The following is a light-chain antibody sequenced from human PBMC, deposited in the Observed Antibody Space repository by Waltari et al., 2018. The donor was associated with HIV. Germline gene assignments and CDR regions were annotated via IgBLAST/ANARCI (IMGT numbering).Light chain of an antibody. CDR2: GKT. V-gene: IGLV3-19*01. CDR3: NSRDSSGNHVV. Sequence: SSELTQDPAVSVALGQTVRITCQGDSLRSYYASWYQQKPGQAPVLVIYGKTNLPSGIPDRFSGSSSGNTASLTITGAQAVDEADYYCNSRDSSGNHVVFGGGTKLTVL. J-gene: IGLJ2*01. CDR1: SLRSYY.